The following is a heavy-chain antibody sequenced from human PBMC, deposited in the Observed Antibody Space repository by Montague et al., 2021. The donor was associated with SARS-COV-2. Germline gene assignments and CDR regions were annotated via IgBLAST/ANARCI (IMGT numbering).Heavy chain of an antibody. CDR3: AKEMGHGRPFDY. Sequence: SLRLSCAASGFTSGFIFRKVAMSWVRQAPGKGLEWVSAIGGSGDTYYADSVKGRFAISRDNSKHTLYLQMNSLRADDTAVYYCAKEMGHGRPFDYWGQGALVTVSS. CDR1: GFTSGFIFRKVA. J-gene: IGHJ4*02. V-gene: IGHV3-23*01. D-gene: IGHD2-15*01. CDR2: IGGSGDT.